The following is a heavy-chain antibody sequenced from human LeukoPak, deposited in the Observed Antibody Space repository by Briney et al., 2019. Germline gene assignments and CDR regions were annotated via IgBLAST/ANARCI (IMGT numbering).Heavy chain of an antibody. V-gene: IGHV3-30*04. Sequence: GGSLRLSCAASGFTFSSYAMHWVRQAPGKGLEWVAVISYDGSNKYYADSVKGRFTISRDNSKNTLYLQMNSLRAEDTAVYYCASPKASNPVDDYWGQGTLVTVSP. D-gene: IGHD5-12*01. CDR1: GFTFSSYA. J-gene: IGHJ4*02. CDR2: ISYDGSNK. CDR3: ASPKASNPVDDY.